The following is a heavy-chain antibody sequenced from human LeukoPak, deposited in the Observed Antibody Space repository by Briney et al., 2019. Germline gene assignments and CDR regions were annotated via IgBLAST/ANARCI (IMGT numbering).Heavy chain of an antibody. CDR1: GFIVSSNY. CDR3: AREYYYDRSGYLFXY. V-gene: IGHV3-66*02. D-gene: IGHD3-22*01. CDR2: LYSGGDT. J-gene: IGHJ4*02. Sequence: GGSLRLSCAASGFIVSSNYMSWVRHAPGKGLEWVSVLYSGGDTYYAASVKGRFTVSRDNSKNTLYLQMNSLRAEDAAVYYCAREYYYDRSGYLFXYWGQGTLVTVSS.